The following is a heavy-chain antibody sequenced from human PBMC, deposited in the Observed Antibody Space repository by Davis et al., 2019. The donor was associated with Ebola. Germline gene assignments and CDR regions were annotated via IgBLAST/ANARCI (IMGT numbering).Heavy chain of an antibody. CDR2: IIPIFGTA. D-gene: IGHD1-1*01. CDR1: GYTFTGYY. V-gene: IGHV1-69*13. Sequence: SVKVSCKASGYTFTGYYMHWVRQAPGQGLEWMGGIIPIFGTANYAQKFQGRVTITADESTSTAYMELTGLRSDDTAVYYCARAQFPTTSDHWGQGTLVTVSS. J-gene: IGHJ4*02. CDR3: ARAQFPTTSDH.